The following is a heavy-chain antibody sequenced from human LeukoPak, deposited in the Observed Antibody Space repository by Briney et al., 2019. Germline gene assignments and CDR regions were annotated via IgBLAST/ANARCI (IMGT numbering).Heavy chain of an antibody. CDR3: ARDDGSSWYDY. CDR2: IYYSGST. CDR1: GGSISSSSYY. D-gene: IGHD6-13*01. J-gene: IGHJ4*02. V-gene: IGHV4-39*07. Sequence: SETLSLTCTVSGGSISSSSYYWGWIRQPPGKGLEWIGSIYYSGSTYYNPSLKSRVTISVDTSKNQFSLKLSSVTAADTAVYYCARDDGSSWYDYWGQGTLVTVSS.